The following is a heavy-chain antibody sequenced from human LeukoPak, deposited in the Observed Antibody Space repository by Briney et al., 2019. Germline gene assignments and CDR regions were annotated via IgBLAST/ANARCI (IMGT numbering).Heavy chain of an antibody. CDR2: IIPIFGTA. CDR1: GGTFSSYA. D-gene: IGHD6-19*01. Sequence: SVKVSCKASGGTFSSYAISWVRQAPGQGLEWMGGIIPIFGTANYAQKFQGRVTITTDESTSTAYMELSSLRSEDTAVYYCARDPGIAVAGSYFQHWGQGTLVTVSS. CDR3: ARDPGIAVAGSYFQH. V-gene: IGHV1-69*05. J-gene: IGHJ1*01.